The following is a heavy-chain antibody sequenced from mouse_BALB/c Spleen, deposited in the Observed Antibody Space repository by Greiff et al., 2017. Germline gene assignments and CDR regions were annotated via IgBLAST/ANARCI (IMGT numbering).Heavy chain of an antibody. CDR3: ARDYYGSSLYAMDY. D-gene: IGHD1-1*01. CDR2: IDPANGNT. Sequence: VQLKESGAELVKPGASVKLSCTASGFNFKDTYMHWVKQRPEQGLEWIGRIDPANGNTKYDPKFQGKATITADTSSNTAYLQLSSLTSEDTAVYYCARDYYGSSLYAMDYWGQGTSVTVSS. CDR1: GFNFKDTY. J-gene: IGHJ4*01. V-gene: IGHV14-3*02.